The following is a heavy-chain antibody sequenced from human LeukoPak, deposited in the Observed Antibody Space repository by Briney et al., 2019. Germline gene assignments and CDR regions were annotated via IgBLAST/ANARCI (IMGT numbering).Heavy chain of an antibody. V-gene: IGHV5-51*01. D-gene: IGHD3-3*01. Sequence: GESLKISCKGSGYSFTSYWIGWVRQMPGKGLEWMGIIYPGDSDTRYSPSFQGQVAISAGKSISTAYLQWSSLKASDTAMYYCARLGDFWSGYLDYWGQGTLVTVSS. J-gene: IGHJ4*02. CDR1: GYSFTSYW. CDR2: IYPGDSDT. CDR3: ARLGDFWSGYLDY.